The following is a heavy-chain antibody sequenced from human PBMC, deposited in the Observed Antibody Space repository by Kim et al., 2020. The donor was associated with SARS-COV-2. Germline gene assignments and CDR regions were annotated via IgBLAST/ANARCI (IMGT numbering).Heavy chain of an antibody. Sequence: GGSLRLSCAASGFTFSSYVMSWVRQAPGKGLEWVSTISGSGGSTYYADSVKGRFTISRDNSKNTLYLQMNSLRAEDTAVYYCAKATYAYSSSWSHFDYWGQGTLVTVSS. D-gene: IGHD6-13*01. CDR3: AKATYAYSSSWSHFDY. V-gene: IGHV3-23*01. J-gene: IGHJ4*02. CDR1: GFTFSSYV. CDR2: ISGSGGST.